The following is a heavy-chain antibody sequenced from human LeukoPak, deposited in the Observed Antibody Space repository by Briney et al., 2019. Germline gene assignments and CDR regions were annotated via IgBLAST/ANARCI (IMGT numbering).Heavy chain of an antibody. V-gene: IGHV3-48*03. D-gene: IGHD3-10*02. J-gene: IGHJ6*04. Sequence: GGSLRLSCAASGFTFSSFEMNWVRQAPGKGLEWVSYISSSGSTMYYADSVKGRFTISRDNAKNSLYLQMNSLRAEDTAVYYCAELGITMIGGVWGKGTTVTISS. CDR3: AELGITMIGGV. CDR1: GFTFSSFE. CDR2: ISSSGSTM.